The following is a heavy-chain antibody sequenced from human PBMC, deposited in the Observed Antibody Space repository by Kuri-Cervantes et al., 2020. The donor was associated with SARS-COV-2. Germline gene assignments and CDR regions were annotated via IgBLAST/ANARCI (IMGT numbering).Heavy chain of an antibody. CDR3: ARVRLCFDY. J-gene: IGHJ4*02. Sequence: SETLSLTCTVSGGSISSSSYYWGWIRQPPGKGLEWIGSIYYSGSTYYNPSLKSRVTISVDTSKNQFSLKLSSVTAEDTAVYYCARVRLCFDYWGQGTLVTVSS. V-gene: IGHV4-39*01. CDR2: IYYSGST. D-gene: IGHD3-16*01. CDR1: GGSISSSSYY.